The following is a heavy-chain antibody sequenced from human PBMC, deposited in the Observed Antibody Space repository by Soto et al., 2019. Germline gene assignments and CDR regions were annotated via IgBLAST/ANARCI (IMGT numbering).Heavy chain of an antibody. CDR3: ARIPHSTTSYYDHTFCMDV. CDR1: GGSISSGGYY. Sequence: SETLSLTCTVSGGSISSGGYYWSWIRQHPGKGLEWIGYIYYSGSTYHNPSLKSRVTISVDTSKNQFSLKLSSVTAADTAVYYCARIPHSTTSYYDHTFCMDVWGQGTTVTVSS. CDR2: IYYSGST. V-gene: IGHV4-31*03. J-gene: IGHJ6*02. D-gene: IGHD2-2*01.